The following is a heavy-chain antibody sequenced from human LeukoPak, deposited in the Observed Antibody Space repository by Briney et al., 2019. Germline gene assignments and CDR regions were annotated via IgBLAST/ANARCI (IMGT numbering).Heavy chain of an antibody. CDR3: ARDRGYCSGGSCYSMWFWFDP. CDR2: IYYSGST. J-gene: IGHJ5*02. CDR1: GGSISSSNYY. V-gene: IGHV4-39*07. D-gene: IGHD2-15*01. Sequence: SETLSLTCSVSGGSISSSNYYWGWIRQPPGKGLEWIGSIYYSGSTYYNPSLKSRVTISVDTSKNQFSLKLSSVTAADTAVYYCARDRGYCSGGSCYSMWFWFDPWGQGTLVTVSS.